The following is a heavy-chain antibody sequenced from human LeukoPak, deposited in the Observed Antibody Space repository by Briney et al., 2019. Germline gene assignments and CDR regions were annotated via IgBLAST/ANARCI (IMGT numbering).Heavy chain of an antibody. J-gene: IGHJ4*02. Sequence: GGSLRLSCAASGFTVSSNYMSWVRQAPGKGLEWVSVIYSGGSTYYADSVKGRFTIPRDNSKNTLYLQMNSLRAEDTAVYYCASPYCSSTSCYPYYFDYWGQGTLVTVSS. D-gene: IGHD2-2*01. CDR3: ASPYCSSTSCYPYYFDY. CDR1: GFTVSSNY. CDR2: IYSGGST. V-gene: IGHV3-66*02.